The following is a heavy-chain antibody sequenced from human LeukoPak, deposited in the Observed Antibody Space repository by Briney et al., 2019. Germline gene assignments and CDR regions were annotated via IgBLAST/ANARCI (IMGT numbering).Heavy chain of an antibody. Sequence: ASVKVSCKASGYTFTGYYMHWVRQAPGQGLEWMGWINPNSGGTNYAQKFQGRVTMTRDTSISTAYMELSRLRSDDTAVYYCARETFYCSGSSCSPSDNWFDPWGQGTLVTVSS. CDR2: INPNSGGT. J-gene: IGHJ5*02. D-gene: IGHD2-15*01. CDR3: ARETFYCSGSSCSPSDNWFDP. CDR1: GYTFTGYY. V-gene: IGHV1-2*02.